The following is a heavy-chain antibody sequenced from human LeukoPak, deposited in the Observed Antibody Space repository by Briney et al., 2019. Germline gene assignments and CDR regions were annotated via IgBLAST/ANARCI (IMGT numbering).Heavy chain of an antibody. CDR2: INNSGST. CDR3: ARAIAAGN. D-gene: IGHD6-13*01. Sequence: SETLSLTCAVYGGSFSGYYWSWIRQPPGKGLEWIGEINNSGSTNYNPSLKSRVTISVDTSKNQFSLKLSSVTAADTAVYYCARAIAAGNWGQGTLVTVSS. CDR1: GGSFSGYY. J-gene: IGHJ4*02. V-gene: IGHV4-34*01.